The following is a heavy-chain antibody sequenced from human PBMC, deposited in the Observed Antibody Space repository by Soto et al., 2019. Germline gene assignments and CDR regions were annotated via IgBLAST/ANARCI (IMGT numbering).Heavy chain of an antibody. D-gene: IGHD1-26*01. CDR1: GGTFSRHA. Sequence: SVKVSCKASGGTFSRHAIAWVRRAPGQGLEWMGGISPTFGTATYAPKFQGRVTISADRSSNTAYMELSSLRSQDTAVYYCASERSAQYFDSWGQGTVVTVSS. V-gene: IGHV1-69*06. CDR3: ASERSAQYFDS. J-gene: IGHJ4*02. CDR2: ISPTFGTA.